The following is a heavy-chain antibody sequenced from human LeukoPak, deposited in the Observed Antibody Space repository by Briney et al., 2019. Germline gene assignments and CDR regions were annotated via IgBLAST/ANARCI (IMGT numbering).Heavy chain of an antibody. Sequence: SETLSLTCAVYGGSFSGYYWSWIRQPPGKGLEWIGEINHSGSTNYNPSLKSRVTISVDTPKNQFSLKLSSVTAADTAVYYCARGHSSGLPHYGMDVWGQGTTVTVSS. V-gene: IGHV4-34*01. J-gene: IGHJ6*02. D-gene: IGHD6-19*01. CDR2: INHSGST. CDR1: GGSFSGYY. CDR3: ARGHSSGLPHYGMDV.